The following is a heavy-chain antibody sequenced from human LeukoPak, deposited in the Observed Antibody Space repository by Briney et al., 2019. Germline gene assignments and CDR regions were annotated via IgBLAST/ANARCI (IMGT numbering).Heavy chain of an antibody. D-gene: IGHD6-25*01. CDR1: GGSISTSSYC. V-gene: IGHV4-39*01. J-gene: IGHJ4*01. CDR2: ISYSGTT. Sequence: PSETLSLTXTVSGGSISTSSYCWGWIRQPPGKGLEWIGSISYSGTTYYSPSLKSRVTISVDTSNNQFSLRLTSVTAADTAVYFCARHPSSAWHADYWGHGTLVTVSS. CDR3: ARHPSSAWHADY.